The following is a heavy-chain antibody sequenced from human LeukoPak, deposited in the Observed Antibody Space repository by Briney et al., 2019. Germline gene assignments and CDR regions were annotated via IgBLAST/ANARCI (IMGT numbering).Heavy chain of an antibody. CDR1: GFTFSSYS. CDR2: ISNTNSYI. CDR3: ARDAFDI. V-gene: IGHV3-21*01. J-gene: IGHJ3*02. Sequence: PGGSLRLSCAASGFTFSSYSMNWVRQAPWKGLEWVSCISNTNSYIYYADSVKGRFTISRDNAKNSLYLQMNSLRAEDTAVYYCARDAFDIWGQGTMVTVSS.